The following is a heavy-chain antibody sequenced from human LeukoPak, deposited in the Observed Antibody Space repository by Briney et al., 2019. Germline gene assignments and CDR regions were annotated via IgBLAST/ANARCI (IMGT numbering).Heavy chain of an antibody. CDR2: IYYSGST. D-gene: IGHD3-22*01. V-gene: IGHV4-31*03. Sequence: SETLSLTCTVSGGPISSGGYYWSWIRQHPGKGLEWIGYIYYSGSTYYNPSLTSRVTISVDTSKNQFSLKLSSVTAADTAVYYCARDSSPNYYDSSGMIDYWGQGTLVTVSS. CDR1: GGPISSGGYY. J-gene: IGHJ4*02. CDR3: ARDSSPNYYDSSGMIDY.